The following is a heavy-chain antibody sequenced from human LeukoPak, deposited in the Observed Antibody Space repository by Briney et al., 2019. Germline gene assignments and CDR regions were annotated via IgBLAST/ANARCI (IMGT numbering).Heavy chain of an antibody. CDR1: GFTFSSYS. D-gene: IGHD3-16*01. V-gene: IGHV3-48*01. CDR3: ARDAYYYYYYYYMDV. CDR2: ISSSSSTI. Sequence: GGSLRLSCAASGFTFSSYSMNWVRQAPGKGLEWVSYISSSSSTIYYADSVKGRFTISRDNAKNSLYLQMNSLRAEDTAVYYCARDAYYYYYYYYMDVWGKGTTVTVSS. J-gene: IGHJ6*03.